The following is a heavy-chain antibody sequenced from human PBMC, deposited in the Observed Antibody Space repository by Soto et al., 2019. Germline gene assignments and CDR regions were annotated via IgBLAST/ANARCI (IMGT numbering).Heavy chain of an antibody. V-gene: IGHV5-51*01. CDR1: GYTFTYYW. CDR3: PRDIRNLRCHSYSMHV. D-gene: IGHD3-3*01. CDR2: IYPGDSDT. Sequence: PGESLKISCNGSGYTFTYYWIGWVRQLPGKGLEWMGIIYPGDSDTRHSPSFQGQVTITADKSTSTAYLQWNPLKASDTAMYYRPRDIRNLRCHSYSMHVWRQG. J-gene: IGHJ6*02.